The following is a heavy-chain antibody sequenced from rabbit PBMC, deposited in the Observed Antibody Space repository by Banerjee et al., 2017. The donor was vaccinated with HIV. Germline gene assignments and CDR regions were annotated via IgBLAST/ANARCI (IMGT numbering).Heavy chain of an antibody. CDR3: ARSDYSYGYDGYAYGTYFNL. J-gene: IGHJ4*01. D-gene: IGHD6-1*01. CDR2: IYSSSGSI. CDR1: GIDFSTYYY. Sequence: QQQLEESGGGLVKPGGTLTLTCKASGIDFSTYYYMCWVRQAPGKGLELIGCIYSSSGSIWYASWVNGRFTISSHNAQNTVYLQLNSLTAADTATYFCARSDYSYGYDGYAYGTYFNLWGPGTL. V-gene: IGHV1S43*01.